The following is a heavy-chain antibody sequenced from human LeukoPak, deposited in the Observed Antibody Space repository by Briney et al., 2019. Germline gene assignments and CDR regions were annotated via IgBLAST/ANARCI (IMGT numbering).Heavy chain of an antibody. D-gene: IGHD6-19*01. CDR2: IYYSGST. CDR3: AREDRQGAGTASFYYGMDV. V-gene: IGHV4-31*03. J-gene: IGHJ6*02. Sequence: SQTLSLTCTVSGGSISSGGYYWSWIRQHPGKGLEWIGYIYYSGSTYYNPSLKSRVTISVDTSKNQFSLKLSSVTAADTAVYYCAREDRQGAGTASFYYGMDVWGQGTTVTVSS. CDR1: GGSISSGGYY.